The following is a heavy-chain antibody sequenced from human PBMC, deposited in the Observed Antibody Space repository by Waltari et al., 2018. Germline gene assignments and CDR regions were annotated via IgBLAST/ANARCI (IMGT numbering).Heavy chain of an antibody. J-gene: IGHJ4*02. Sequence: QVHLQESGPGLVKPWEPLSLTCAVSGYSISSYYYRGLIRQSPGKGLEWIGSIYHSGSTYYNPSLKSRVTISIDTSKNQFSLKVGAVTAAETAVYYCARGAEILYSDWGQGTLVTVSS. CDR1: GYSISSYYY. D-gene: IGHD2-15*01. CDR3: ARGAEILYSD. V-gene: IGHV4-38-2*01. CDR2: IYHSGST.